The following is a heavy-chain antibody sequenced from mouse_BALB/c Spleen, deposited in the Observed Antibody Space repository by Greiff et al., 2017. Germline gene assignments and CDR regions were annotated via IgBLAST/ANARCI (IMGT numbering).Heavy chain of an antibody. V-gene: IGHV1-15*01. D-gene: IGHD1-1*01. CDR1: GYTFTDYE. J-gene: IGHJ4*01. CDR2: IDPETGGT. Sequence: VQLQQSGAELVRPGASVTLSCKASGYTFTDYEMHWVKQTPVHGLEWIGAIDPETGGTAYNQKFKGKATLTADKSSSTAYMELRSLTSEDSAVYYCTRRELSMAMDYWGEGTSGTVSS. CDR3: TRRELSMAMDY.